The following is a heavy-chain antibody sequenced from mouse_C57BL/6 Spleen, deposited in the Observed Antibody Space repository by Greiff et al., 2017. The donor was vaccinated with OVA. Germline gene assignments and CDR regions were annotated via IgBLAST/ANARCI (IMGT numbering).Heavy chain of an antibody. V-gene: IGHV5-4*03. CDR1: GFSFSSYA. CDR2: ISDGGSYT. Sequence: EVMLVESGGGLVKPGGSLKLSCAASGFSFSSYAMSWVRQTPEKRLEWVATISDGGSYTYYPDNVKGRFTISRDNAKNNLYLQMSHLKSEDTAMYYCARVLTTVRYFDVWGTGTTVTVSS. J-gene: IGHJ1*03. CDR3: ARVLTTVRYFDV. D-gene: IGHD1-1*01.